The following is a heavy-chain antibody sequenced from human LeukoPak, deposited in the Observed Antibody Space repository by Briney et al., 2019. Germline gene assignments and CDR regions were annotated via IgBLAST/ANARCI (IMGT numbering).Heavy chain of an antibody. J-gene: IGHJ6*03. Sequence: SETLSLTCTVSGGSISSYYWSWIRQPPGKGLEWIGYIYYSGSTNYNPSLKSRVTISIDTSKNQFSLKLSSVTAADTAVYYCARSVEGYCSGGSCYSYSYYMDVWGKGTTVTVSS. CDR3: ARSVEGYCSGGSCYSYSYYMDV. CDR1: GGSISSYY. D-gene: IGHD2-15*01. V-gene: IGHV4-59*08. CDR2: IYYSGST.